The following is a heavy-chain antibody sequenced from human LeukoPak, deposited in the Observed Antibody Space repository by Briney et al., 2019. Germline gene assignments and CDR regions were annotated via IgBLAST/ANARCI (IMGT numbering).Heavy chain of an antibody. J-gene: IGHJ5*02. CDR2: IAVGSGNT. V-gene: IGHV1-58*02. Sequence: ASVKVSCKASGFTFTSSAMQWVRQARGQRLEWIGWIAVGSGNTNYAQKFQERVTITRDMSTSTAYMELSSLRSEDTAVYYCAAGPGGYSYGYDNWFDPWGQGTLVTVSS. CDR3: AAGPGGYSYGYDNWFDP. CDR1: GFTFTSSA. D-gene: IGHD5-18*01.